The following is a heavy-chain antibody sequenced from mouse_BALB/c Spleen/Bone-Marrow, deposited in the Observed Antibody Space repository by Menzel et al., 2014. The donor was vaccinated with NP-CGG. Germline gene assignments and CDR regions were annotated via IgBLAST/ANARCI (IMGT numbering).Heavy chain of an antibody. V-gene: IGHV5-17*02. CDR3: ARLDVGGY. Sequence: EVQLVESGGGLVQPGGSRKLSCAASGSTFSSFGMHWVRQAPEKGLEWVPYISDGSSTIYYADTVKGRFTIFRDNPKNTLFLQMTSLRSEDTAMYYCARLDVGGYWGQGTTLTVSS. CDR2: ISDGSSTI. CDR1: GSTFSSFG. J-gene: IGHJ2*01.